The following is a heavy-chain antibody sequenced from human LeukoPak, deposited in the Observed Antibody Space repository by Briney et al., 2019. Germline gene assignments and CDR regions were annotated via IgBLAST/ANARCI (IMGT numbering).Heavy chain of an antibody. CDR3: ARTSGDWLSWAWIGVDV. D-gene: IGHD3-9*01. CDR1: GGSISSSNW. CDR2: IYHSGST. Sequence: SSGTLSLTCAVSGGSISSSNWWSWVCQPPGKGLEWIGEIYHSGSTKYNPSLKSRVTISADTSKNQFSLKLRSVTAADTAVYYCARTSGDWLSWAWIGVDVWGQGTTVTVSS. J-gene: IGHJ6*02. V-gene: IGHV4-4*02.